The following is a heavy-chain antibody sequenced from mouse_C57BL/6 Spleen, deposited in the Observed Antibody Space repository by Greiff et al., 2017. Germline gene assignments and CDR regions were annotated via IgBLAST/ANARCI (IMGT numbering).Heavy chain of an antibody. V-gene: IGHV5-6*01. Sequence: EVMLVESGGDLVKPGGSLKLSCAASGFTFSSYGMSWVRQTPDKRLEWVATISRGGSYTYYPDSVKGRFTISRDNAKNTLYLQMSSLKSEDTAMXSCARGGLYGSSEASYAMDYWGQGTSVTVSS. J-gene: IGHJ4*01. CDR3: ARGGLYGSSEASYAMDY. D-gene: IGHD1-1*01. CDR2: ISRGGSYT. CDR1: GFTFSSYG.